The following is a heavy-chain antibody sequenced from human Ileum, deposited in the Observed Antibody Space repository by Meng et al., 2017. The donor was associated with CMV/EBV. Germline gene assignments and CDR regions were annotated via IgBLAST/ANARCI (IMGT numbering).Heavy chain of an antibody. D-gene: IGHD5-12*01. V-gene: IGHV3-7*01. J-gene: IGHJ5*02. Sequence: GESLKISCVASGFIFDDYWMSWVRQAPGKGLEWVAKIKTDGSEAYYMDSVRGRFTISRDNGKNSVYLQMNSLRAEDTGLYHCVKMGPWIVANHWGQGSLVTVSS. CDR3: VKMGPWIVANH. CDR1: GFIFDDYW. CDR2: IKTDGSEA.